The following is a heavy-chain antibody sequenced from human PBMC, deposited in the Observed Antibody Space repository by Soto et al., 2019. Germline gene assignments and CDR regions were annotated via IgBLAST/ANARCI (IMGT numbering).Heavy chain of an antibody. V-gene: IGHV1-46*01. Sequence: QVQLVQSGAEVKKPGASVKVSCKASGYTITRHWMHWVRQAPGQGLEWMGVINPSGETRTYAQNFQGRVSXTXXXSXXTLHMELSSLRSEDTAVYYCVTDNSENDKEWWFDPWGQGTLVTVSS. CDR1: GYTITRHW. CDR2: INPSGETR. D-gene: IGHD3-22*01. CDR3: VTDNSENDKEWWFDP. J-gene: IGHJ5*02.